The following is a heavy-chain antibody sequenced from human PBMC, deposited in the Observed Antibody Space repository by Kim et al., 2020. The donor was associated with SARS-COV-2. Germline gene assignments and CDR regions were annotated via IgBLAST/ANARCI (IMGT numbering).Heavy chain of an antibody. J-gene: IGHJ4*02. V-gene: IGHV3-30*18. CDR1: GFTFSNYA. CDR2: ISHDGSKE. D-gene: IGHD2-15*01. CDR3: VKDRAYCSGGTCYNGILDH. Sequence: GGSLRLSCAASGFTFSNYAMHWVRQAPGKGLEWMAVISHDGSKEYYGDSVKGRFTISRDNSRKTLSLQMNSLRGEDTAVYSCVKDRAYCSGGTCYNGILDHWGQGTLVTVSS.